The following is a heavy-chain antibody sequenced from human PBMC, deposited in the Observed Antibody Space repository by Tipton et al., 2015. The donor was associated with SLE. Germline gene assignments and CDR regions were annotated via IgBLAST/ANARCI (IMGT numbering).Heavy chain of an antibody. V-gene: IGHV4-4*09. CDR1: GGSISSYY. J-gene: IGHJ6*02. Sequence: TLSLTCTVSGGSISSYYWSWIRQPAGKGLEWIGYIYTSGSTNYNPSLKSRVTISVDTSKNQFSLKLSSVTAADTAVYYCAAGAYYYGMDVWGQGTTVTVSS. CDR3: AAGAYYYGMDV. CDR2: IYTSGST. D-gene: IGHD4/OR15-4a*01.